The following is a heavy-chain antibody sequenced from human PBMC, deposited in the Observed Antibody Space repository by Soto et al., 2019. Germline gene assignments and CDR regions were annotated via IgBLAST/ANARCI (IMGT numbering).Heavy chain of an antibody. V-gene: IGHV4-61*01. CDR2: IYYSGST. Sequence: SETLSLTCAVSGGSVSSGSYYWSWIRQPPGKGLEWIGYIYYSGSTNYNPSLKSRVTISVDTSKNQFSLKLSSVTAADTAVYYCARDAHHCNYDCWFDSWGQGTLVTVSS. D-gene: IGHD1-7*01. CDR3: ARDAHHCNYDCWFDS. CDR1: GGSVSSGSYY. J-gene: IGHJ5*01.